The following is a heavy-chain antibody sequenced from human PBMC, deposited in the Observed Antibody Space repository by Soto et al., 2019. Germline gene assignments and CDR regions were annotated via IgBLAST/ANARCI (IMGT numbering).Heavy chain of an antibody. V-gene: IGHV1-69*13. Sequence: SVKVSCQASGGTFSSYAISWVRQAPGQGLEWMGGIIPIFGTANYAQKFQGRVTITADESTSTAYMELSSLRSEDTAVYYCARLYCGGDCYYPRWFAPWGQGTLVTVSS. D-gene: IGHD2-21*02. CDR2: IIPIFGTA. CDR3: ARLYCGGDCYYPRWFAP. J-gene: IGHJ5*02. CDR1: GGTFSSYA.